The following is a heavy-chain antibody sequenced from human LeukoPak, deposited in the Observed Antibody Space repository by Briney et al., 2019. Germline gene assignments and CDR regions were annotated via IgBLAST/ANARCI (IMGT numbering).Heavy chain of an antibody. Sequence: PGGSLRLSCAASRFTLSSYAMHWVGQAPGKGLEYVSAISSNGGSTYYANAVKSRFTISRDNSKHTLYLQMGSLRAEDMAVYYCARDARYYYGSSGYYPNWFDPWGQGTLVTVSS. J-gene: IGHJ5*02. CDR3: ARDARYYYGSSGYYPNWFDP. V-gene: IGHV3-64*01. CDR2: ISSNGGST. D-gene: IGHD3-22*01. CDR1: RFTLSSYA.